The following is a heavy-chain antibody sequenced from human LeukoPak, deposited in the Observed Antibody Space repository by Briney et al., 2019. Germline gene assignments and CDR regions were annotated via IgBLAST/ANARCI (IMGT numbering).Heavy chain of an antibody. Sequence: SETLSLTCAVYGGSFSGYYWSWIRQPPGKGLEWIREINHSGSTNYNPSLKSRVTISVDTSKNQFSLKLSSVTAADTAVYYCATRSDYDILTGYSYHFDYWGQATLVTVSS. CDR1: GGSFSGYY. D-gene: IGHD3-9*01. V-gene: IGHV4-34*01. CDR3: ATRSDYDILTGYSYHFDY. CDR2: INHSGST. J-gene: IGHJ4*02.